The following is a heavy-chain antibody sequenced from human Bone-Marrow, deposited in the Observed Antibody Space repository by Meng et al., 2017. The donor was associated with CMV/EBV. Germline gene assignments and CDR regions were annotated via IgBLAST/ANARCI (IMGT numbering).Heavy chain of an antibody. D-gene: IGHD2-2*01. J-gene: IGHJ6*02. Sequence: GGSLRLSCAASGFTFSSYGMHWVRQAPGKGLEWVAFIRYDGSNKYYADSVKGRFTISRDNSKNTLYLQMNSLRAEDTAVYYCARDRRVPAASYYYYGMDVWGQGTTVTVSS. CDR3: ARDRRVPAASYYYYGMDV. CDR1: GFTFSSYG. CDR2: IRYDGSNK. V-gene: IGHV3-30*02.